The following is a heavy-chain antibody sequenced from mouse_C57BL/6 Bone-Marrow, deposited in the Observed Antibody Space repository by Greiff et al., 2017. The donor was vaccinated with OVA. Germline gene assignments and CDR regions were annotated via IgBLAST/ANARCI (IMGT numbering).Heavy chain of an antibody. Sequence: EVQLQQSGAELVRPGASVKLSCTASGFNIKDDYMHWVKQRPEQGLEWIGWIDPENGDTEYASKFQGKATMTADTSSNTAYLQLSSLTSEDTAVYYCSNTCYAMDYWGQGTSVTVSS. CDR1: GFNIKDDY. D-gene: IGHD5-1-1*01. V-gene: IGHV14-4*01. CDR2: IDPENGDT. J-gene: IGHJ4*01. CDR3: SNTCYAMDY.